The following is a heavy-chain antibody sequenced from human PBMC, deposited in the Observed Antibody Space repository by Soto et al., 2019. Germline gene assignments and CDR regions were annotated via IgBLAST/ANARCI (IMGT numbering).Heavy chain of an antibody. CDR3: ATVVVPAAPHHDYYYGMDV. CDR2: IYYSGST. CDR1: GGSISSGGYY. D-gene: IGHD2-2*01. V-gene: IGHV4-31*03. J-gene: IGHJ6*02. Sequence: SETLSLTCTVSGGSISSGGYYWSWIRQHPGKGLEWIGYIYYSGSTYYNPSLKSRVTISVDTSKNQFSLKLSSVTAADTAVYYCATVVVPAAPHHDYYYGMDVWGQGTTVTVSS.